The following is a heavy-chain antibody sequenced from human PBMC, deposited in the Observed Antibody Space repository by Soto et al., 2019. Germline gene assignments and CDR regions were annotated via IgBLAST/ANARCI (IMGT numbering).Heavy chain of an antibody. CDR2: ISATGTT. D-gene: IGHD7-27*01. V-gene: IGHV4-4*07. Sequence: SETLSLTCTVSGDSMSSYYWSWIRQSAEKGLEWIGRISATGTTTYIPSLKSRITLSVDTSKNQFSLNLKFVTAADTAVYFCARDQSGAADICGQGTAVT. J-gene: IGHJ3*02. CDR1: GDSMSSYY. CDR3: ARDQSGAADI.